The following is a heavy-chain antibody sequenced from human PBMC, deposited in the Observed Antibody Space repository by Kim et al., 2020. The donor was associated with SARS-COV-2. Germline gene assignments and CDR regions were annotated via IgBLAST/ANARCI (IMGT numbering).Heavy chain of an antibody. CDR3: ARDWGWRGSYGLDY. V-gene: IGHV3-33*01. J-gene: IGHJ4*02. D-gene: IGHD1-26*01. CDR1: GFTFSSHG. Sequence: GGSLRLSCAASGFTFSSHGMHWVRQAPGKGLEWVAIIWYDDTNKYYADSVKGRFTISRDNSKNMLYLQMNSLRAEDTAVYYCARDWGWRGSYGLDYWGQG. CDR2: IWYDDTNK.